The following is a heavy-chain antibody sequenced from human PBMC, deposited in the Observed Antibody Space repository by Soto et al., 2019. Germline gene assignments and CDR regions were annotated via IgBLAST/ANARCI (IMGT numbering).Heavy chain of an antibody. J-gene: IGHJ4*02. CDR1: GFTFSSYW. CDR2: INSDGSST. Sequence: GGSLRLSCAASGFTFSSYWMHWVRQAPGKGLMWVSRINSDGSSTSYADSVKGRFTISRDNVKNTLFLRMNSLRAEDTAVYYCARAAIFGVGNDYWGQGTLVTVSS. CDR3: ARAAIFGVGNDY. V-gene: IGHV3-74*01. D-gene: IGHD3-3*01.